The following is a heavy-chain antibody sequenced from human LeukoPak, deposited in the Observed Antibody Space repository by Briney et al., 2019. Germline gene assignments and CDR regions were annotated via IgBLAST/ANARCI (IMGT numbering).Heavy chain of an antibody. CDR2: MYYSGST. CDR3: ARSPDLIAVARTFDY. V-gene: IGHV4-59*01. CDR1: GGSISSYY. D-gene: IGHD6-19*01. J-gene: IGHJ4*02. Sequence: SETLSLTCTVSGGSISSYYWSWVRQPPGKGLEWIGDMYYSGSTNYNPSLKSRVTISVDTSKHQFSLKLSSVTAADTAVYYCARSPDLIAVARTFDYWGQGTLVTVSS.